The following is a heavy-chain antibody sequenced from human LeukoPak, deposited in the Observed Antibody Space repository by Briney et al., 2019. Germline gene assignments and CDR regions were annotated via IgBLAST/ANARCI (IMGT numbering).Heavy chain of an antibody. CDR3: ARGGYSSSWQYYYGMDV. D-gene: IGHD6-13*01. CDR2: INHSGST. V-gene: IGHV4-34*01. Sequence: GSLRLSCAASGFTVSSNYWSWIRQPPGKGLEWIGEINHSGSTNYNPSLKSRVTISVDTSKNQFSLKLSSVTAADTAVYYCARGGYSSSWQYYYGMDVWGQGTTVTVSS. CDR1: GFTVSSNY. J-gene: IGHJ6*02.